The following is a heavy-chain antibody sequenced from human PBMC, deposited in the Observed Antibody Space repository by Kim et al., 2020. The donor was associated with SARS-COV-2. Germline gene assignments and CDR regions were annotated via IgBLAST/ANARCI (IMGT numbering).Heavy chain of an antibody. J-gene: IGHJ6*02. CDR1: GVSFDSSA. D-gene: IGHD3-10*01. Sequence: GGSLRLSCAASGVSFDSSAMNWVRQAPGKGLEWVAVISFDGRNKAYADSVKRRFTISRDNSKSTLHLQMNSLRVEDTAVYYCARGNYYESVSLSDYYNGMDVWGQGTTVTVSS. CDR3: ARGNYYESVSLSDYYNGMDV. CDR2: ISFDGRNK. V-gene: IGHV3-30-3*01.